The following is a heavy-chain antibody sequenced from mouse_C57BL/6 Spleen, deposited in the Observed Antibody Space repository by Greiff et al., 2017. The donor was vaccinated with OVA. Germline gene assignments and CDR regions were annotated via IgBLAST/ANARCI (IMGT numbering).Heavy chain of an antibody. V-gene: IGHV1-81*01. Sequence: QVQLQQSGAELARPGASVKLSCKASGYTFTSYGISWVKQRTGQGLEWIGEIYPRSGNTYYNEKFKGKATLTADKSSSTAYMELRSLTSEDSAVYFCARCEVITTVAGYFDVWGTGTTVTVSS. CDR3: ARCEVITTVAGYFDV. CDR1: GYTFTSYG. CDR2: IYPRSGNT. J-gene: IGHJ1*03. D-gene: IGHD1-1*01.